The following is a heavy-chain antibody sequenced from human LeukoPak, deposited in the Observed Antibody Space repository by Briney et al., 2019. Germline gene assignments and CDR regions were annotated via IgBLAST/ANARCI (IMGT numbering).Heavy chain of an antibody. J-gene: IGHJ4*02. CDR3: ARAKDGYNRGYFDY. CDR1: GFTFSSYA. CDR2: IKQDGSEK. D-gene: IGHD5-12*01. V-gene: IGHV3-7*01. Sequence: PGGSLRLSCAASGFTFSSYAMSWVRQVPGKGLEWVANIKQDGSEKYYVDSVKGRFTISRDNAKNSLYLQMNSLRAEDTAVYYCARAKDGYNRGYFDYWGQGTLVTVSS.